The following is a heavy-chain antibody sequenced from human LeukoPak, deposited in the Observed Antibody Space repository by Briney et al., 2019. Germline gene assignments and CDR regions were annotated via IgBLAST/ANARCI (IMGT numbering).Heavy chain of an antibody. D-gene: IGHD2-21*02. CDR2: ISYDGSNK. CDR1: GFTFSSYG. CDR3: AKDGGDSTQDY. V-gene: IGHV3-30*18. Sequence: PGGSLRLSCAASGFTFSSYGMHWVRQAPGKGLEWVAVISYDGSNKYYAYSVKGRFTISRDNSKNTLYLQMNSLRAEDTAVYYCAKDGGDSTQDYWGQGTLVTVSS. J-gene: IGHJ4*02.